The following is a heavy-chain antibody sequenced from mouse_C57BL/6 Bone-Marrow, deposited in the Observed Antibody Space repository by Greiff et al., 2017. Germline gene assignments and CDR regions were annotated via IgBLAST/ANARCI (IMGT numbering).Heavy chain of an antibody. CDR1: GYTFTSYG. D-gene: IGHD6-1*01. CDR3: ARSRASMQLRPWFAY. J-gene: IGHJ3*01. Sequence: QVQLQQSGAELARPGASVKLSCKASGYTFTSYGISWVKQRTGQGLEWIGEIYPRSGNTYYNEKFKGKATLTADKSSSTAYMELRSLTSEDSAVYFCARSRASMQLRPWFAYWGQGTLVTVSA. V-gene: IGHV1-81*01. CDR2: IYPRSGNT.